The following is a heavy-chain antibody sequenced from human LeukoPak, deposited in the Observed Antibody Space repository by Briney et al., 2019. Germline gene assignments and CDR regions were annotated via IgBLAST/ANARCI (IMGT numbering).Heavy chain of an antibody. J-gene: IGHJ1*01. CDR3: ARPFTPMVRGVMRF. CDR2: ITHTGT. Sequence: SETLSLTCAVYGGTFSGYYLAWIRQFPGKGLEWIGEITHTGTNYNPSLKSRVVMSIDASKNQFSLKLTSVTAADAALYFCARPFTPMVRGVMRFWGQGTLVAVSS. D-gene: IGHD3-10*01. CDR1: GGTFSGYY. V-gene: IGHV4-34*08.